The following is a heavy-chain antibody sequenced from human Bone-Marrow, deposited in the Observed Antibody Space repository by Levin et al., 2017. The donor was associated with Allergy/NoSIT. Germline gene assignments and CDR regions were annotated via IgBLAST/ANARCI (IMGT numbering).Heavy chain of an antibody. D-gene: IGHD2/OR15-2a*01. Sequence: GGSLRLSCAASGFTFSAYAMGWVRQAPGKGLEWIAALSGDGASKYYADSVKGRFSISRDNSKDTLFLHINSLRVEDTAVYYCAKDGENYFGINSYDYWDQGALIAVSS. CDR3: AKDGENYFGINSYDY. V-gene: IGHV3-23*01. J-gene: IGHJ4*02. CDR1: GFTFSAYA. CDR2: LSGDGASK.